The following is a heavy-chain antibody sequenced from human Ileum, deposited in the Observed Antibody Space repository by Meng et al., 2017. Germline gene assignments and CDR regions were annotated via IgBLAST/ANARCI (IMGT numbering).Heavy chain of an antibody. D-gene: IGHD1-26*01. CDR1: GASFRLPRYP. CDR2: PST. V-gene: IGHV4-61*01. Sequence: LVWPSGTLSLLFTVSGASFRLPRYPYVFLLRPPGPVLASIGYPSTNYNPSLKSRVTISLDTSRNQFSLSLSSVTAADTAVYYCARDHMGSLDYWGQGILVTVSS. J-gene: IGHJ4*02. CDR3: ARDHMGSLDY.